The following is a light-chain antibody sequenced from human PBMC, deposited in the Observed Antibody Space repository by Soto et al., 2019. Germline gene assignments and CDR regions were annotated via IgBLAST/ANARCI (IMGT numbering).Light chain of an antibody. J-gene: IGKJ1*01. CDR3: QQYNNWPLT. CDR1: QSVSSN. CDR2: AAS. Sequence: EIVMTQSPATLSVSPGERATLSCRASQSVSSNLAWYQQKPGQGPRLLIYAASARATGIPARFGGSGSGTEFTLTISSLQSEDFAVYYCQQYNNWPLTFGQGTKVEIK. V-gene: IGKV3-15*01.